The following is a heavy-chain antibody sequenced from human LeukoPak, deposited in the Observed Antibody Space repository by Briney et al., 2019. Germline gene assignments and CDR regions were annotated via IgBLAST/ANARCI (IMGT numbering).Heavy chain of an antibody. CDR2: IYPSDSDT. V-gene: IGHV5-51*01. CDR1: GYSFISYW. D-gene: IGHD3-3*01. J-gene: IGHJ6*04. CDR3: VRQGFARYYNFYADV. Sequence: GESLKISCEGSGYSFISYWIGWVRQMPGKGLEWMGIIYPSDSDTRYSPSFQGQVTISVDKSTSTAHLQWSSLKASDTAIYYCVRQGFARYYNFYADVWGKGTTVIVSS.